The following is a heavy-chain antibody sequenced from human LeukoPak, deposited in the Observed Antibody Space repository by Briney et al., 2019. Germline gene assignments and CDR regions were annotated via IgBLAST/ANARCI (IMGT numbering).Heavy chain of an antibody. J-gene: IGHJ4*02. CDR1: GFTFSSYA. V-gene: IGHV3-23*01. Sequence: GGSLRLSCAASGFTFSSYAMSWVRQAPRKGLEWVSRISNTDGGTRYADSVKGRFTISRDNSENTLYLQMNSLRAEDTAIYYCAKATGGTNTPFDYWGQGTLVIVSS. D-gene: IGHD1-26*01. CDR3: AKATGGTNTPFDY. CDR2: ISNTDGGT.